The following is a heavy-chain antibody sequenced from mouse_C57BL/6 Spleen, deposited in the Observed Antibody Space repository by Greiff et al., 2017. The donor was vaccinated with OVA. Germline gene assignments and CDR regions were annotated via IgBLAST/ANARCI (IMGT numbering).Heavy chain of an antibody. D-gene: IGHD2-4*01. Sequence: QVQLKESGPELVKPGASVKISCKASGYAFSSSWMNWVKQRPGKGLEWIGRIYPGDGDTNYNGKFKGKATLTADKSSSTAYMQLSSLTSEDSAVYFCARYDYLYYFDYWGQGTTLTVSS. V-gene: IGHV1-82*01. J-gene: IGHJ2*01. CDR3: ARYDYLYYFDY. CDR2: IYPGDGDT. CDR1: GYAFSSSW.